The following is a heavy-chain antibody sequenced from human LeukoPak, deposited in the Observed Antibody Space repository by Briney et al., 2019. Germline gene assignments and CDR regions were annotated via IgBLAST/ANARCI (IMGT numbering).Heavy chain of an antibody. CDR3: ARTPHSSNSYFHY. D-gene: IGHD1-26*01. J-gene: IGHJ4*02. CDR2: FYHSGNT. V-gene: IGHV4-38-2*02. CDR1: GYSISSGYF. Sequence: SETLSLTCIVSGYSISSGYFWAWIRQPPGKGLKWIGAFYHSGNTYYNPSLKNRVAVSVDTSKNQFSLKLSSVTAADTAVYYCARTPHSSNSYFHYWGQGILVTVSS.